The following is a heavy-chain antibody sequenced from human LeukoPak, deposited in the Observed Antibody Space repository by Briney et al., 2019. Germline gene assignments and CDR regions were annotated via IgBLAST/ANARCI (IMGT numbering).Heavy chain of an antibody. D-gene: IGHD6-13*01. CDR1: GGSISSGSYY. Sequence: SQTLSLTCTVSGGSISSGSYYWNWIRQPAGTGLEWIGRIYTSGSTSYNPSLKSRVTISVDTSKNQFSLKLSSVTAADTAVYYCARGAPAGLKFDYWGQGTLVTVSS. CDR3: ARGAPAGLKFDY. J-gene: IGHJ4*02. CDR2: IYTSGST. V-gene: IGHV4-61*02.